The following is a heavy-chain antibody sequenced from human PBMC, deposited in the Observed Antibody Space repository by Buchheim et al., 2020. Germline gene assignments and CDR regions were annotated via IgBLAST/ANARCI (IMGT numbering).Heavy chain of an antibody. J-gene: IGHJ5*02. CDR1: GFTFSNFG. CDR3: AREKDFWSNYPAVNWFDP. CDR2: IWYDGSYK. V-gene: IGHV3-33*01. D-gene: IGHD3-3*01. Sequence: QVQLVESGGGVVQPGRSLRLSCAASGFTFSNFGMHWVRQAPGKGLEWVAVIWYDGSYKYYADSVKGRFTISRDNSKNTLYLQMNSLGAEDTALYYCAREKDFWSNYPAVNWFDPWGQGTL.